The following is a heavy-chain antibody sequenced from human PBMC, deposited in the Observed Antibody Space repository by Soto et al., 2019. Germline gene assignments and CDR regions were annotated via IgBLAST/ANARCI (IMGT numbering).Heavy chain of an antibody. V-gene: IGHV3-30*18. Sequence: QVEFMQSGGGVVQPGRSLRLSCATSGITFSRYAMHWVRQAPGKRMEWVAVVFFDGNNKYYGDSVKGRFTVSRDNSKNTTYLQMNGLRTEDSGVYYCTKGGTVPFDYWGQGSMVSVYS. J-gene: IGHJ4*02. D-gene: IGHD3-16*01. CDR1: GITFSRYA. CDR3: TKGGTVPFDY. CDR2: VFFDGNNK.